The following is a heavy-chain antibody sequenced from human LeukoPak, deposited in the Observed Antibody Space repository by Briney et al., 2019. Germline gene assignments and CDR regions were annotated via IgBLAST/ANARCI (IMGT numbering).Heavy chain of an antibody. CDR1: GGSMSAYF. CDR2: VYNSGDT. CDR3: ASQYCGGDCKGPGAFDV. J-gene: IGHJ3*01. D-gene: IGHD2-21*02. Sequence: SETLSLTCTVSGGSMSAYFWSWIRQPPGKGLQWIGCVYNSGDTNYNPSLKSRLTISIDMSENQFSLRLRSVTAADTAVYYCASQYCGGDCKGPGAFDVWGQGTMVAVSS. V-gene: IGHV4-59*08.